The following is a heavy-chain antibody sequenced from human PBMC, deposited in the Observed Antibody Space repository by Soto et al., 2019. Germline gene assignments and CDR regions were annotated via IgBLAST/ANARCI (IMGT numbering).Heavy chain of an antibody. Sequence: VASVKVSCKASGGTFSSYAISWVRQAPGQGLEWMGGIIPIFGTANYAQKFQGRVTITADESTSTAYMELSSLRSEDTAVYYCARGRVIKKKPYYYYGMDVWGQGTTVTVSS. CDR3: ARGRVIKKKPYYYYGMDV. CDR1: GGTFSSYA. V-gene: IGHV1-69*13. CDR2: IIPIFGTA. D-gene: IGHD3-22*01. J-gene: IGHJ6*02.